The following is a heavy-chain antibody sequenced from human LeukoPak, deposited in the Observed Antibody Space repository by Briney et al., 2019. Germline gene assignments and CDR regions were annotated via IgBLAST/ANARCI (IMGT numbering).Heavy chain of an antibody. CDR1: GGSISSYY. Sequence: SKTLSLTCTVSGGSISSYYWSWIRQPPGKGLEWIGYIYYSGSTNYNPSLKSRVTISVDTSKNQFSLKLSSVTAADTAVYYCARHFNGYSNGPIDYWGQGTLVTVSS. V-gene: IGHV4-59*08. J-gene: IGHJ4*02. D-gene: IGHD5-18*01. CDR3: ARHFNGYSNGPIDY. CDR2: IYYSGST.